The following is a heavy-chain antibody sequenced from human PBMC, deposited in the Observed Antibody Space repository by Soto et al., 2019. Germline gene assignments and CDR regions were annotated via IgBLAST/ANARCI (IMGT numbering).Heavy chain of an antibody. CDR2: ISYDGSNK. J-gene: IGHJ4*02. V-gene: IGHV3-30-3*01. CDR3: AREGDWNYYFDY. D-gene: IGHD1-7*01. CDR1: GFTFSSYA. Sequence: QVQLVESGGGVVQPGRSLRLSCAASGFTFSSYAMHWVRQAPGKGLEWVAVISYDGSNKYYADSVKGRFTISRDNSKNTRYLQMNSRRAEDTAVYYCAREGDWNYYFDYWGQGTLVTVSS.